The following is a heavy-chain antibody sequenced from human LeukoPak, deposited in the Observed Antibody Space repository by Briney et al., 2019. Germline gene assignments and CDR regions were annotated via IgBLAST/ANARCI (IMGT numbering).Heavy chain of an antibody. V-gene: IGHV3-11*01. Sequence: GGSLRLSCAASGFTFSDYYMSWIRQAPGKGLEWVSYISSSGSTIYYADSVKGRFTISRDNAKNSLYLQMNSLRAEDTAVYYCASYVWGSYRYRDYWGQGTLVTVSS. CDR3: ASYVWGSYRYRDY. D-gene: IGHD3-16*02. CDR2: ISSSGSTI. J-gene: IGHJ4*02. CDR1: GFTFSDYY.